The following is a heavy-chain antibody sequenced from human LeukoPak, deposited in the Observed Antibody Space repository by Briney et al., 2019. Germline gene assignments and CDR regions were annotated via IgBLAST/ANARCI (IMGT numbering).Heavy chain of an antibody. J-gene: IGHJ3*02. CDR3: ARADYNILTGPHALDI. Sequence: SETLSLTCTVSGGSISSYYWSWIRQPPGKGLEWIGYIYYSGSTNYNPSLKSRVTISVDTSKNQFSLKLSSVTAADTAVYYCARADYNILTGPHALDIWGQGTMVTVSS. D-gene: IGHD3-9*01. V-gene: IGHV4-59*01. CDR2: IYYSGST. CDR1: GGSISSYY.